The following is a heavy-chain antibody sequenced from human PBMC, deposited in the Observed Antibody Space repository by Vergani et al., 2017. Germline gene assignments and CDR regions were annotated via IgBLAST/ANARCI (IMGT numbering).Heavy chain of an antibody. J-gene: IGHJ5*02. CDR1: GGTFSSYA. Sequence: QGQLAQSGAEVKKPGSSVKVSCKASGGTFSSYAISWVRQAPGQGLEWMGRIIPIFGTANYAQKFQGRVTITADESTSTAYMELSSLRSEDTAVYYCARLGGAYCGGDCSSNWFDPWGQGTLVTVSS. V-gene: IGHV1-69*13. D-gene: IGHD2-21*02. CDR3: ARLGGAYCGGDCSSNWFDP. CDR2: IIPIFGTA.